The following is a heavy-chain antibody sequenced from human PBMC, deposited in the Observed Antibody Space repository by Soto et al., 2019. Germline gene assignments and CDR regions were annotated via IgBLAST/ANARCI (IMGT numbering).Heavy chain of an antibody. CDR3: ARGPVVYCSGGSCYAPYYYYMDV. CDR1: GYTFTGYY. Sequence: QVQLVQSGAEVKKPGASVKVSCKASGYTFTGYYMHWVRQAPGQGLEWMGWINPNSGGTNYAQKFQGWVTMTRDTSISPAYMELSRLRSDDTAVYYCARGPVVYCSGGSCYAPYYYYMDVWGKGTTVTVSS. J-gene: IGHJ6*03. V-gene: IGHV1-2*04. D-gene: IGHD2-15*01. CDR2: INPNSGGT.